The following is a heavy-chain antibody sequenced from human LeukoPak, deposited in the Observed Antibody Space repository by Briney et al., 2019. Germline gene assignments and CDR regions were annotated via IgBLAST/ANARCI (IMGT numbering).Heavy chain of an antibody. V-gene: IGHV3-21*01. CDR1: GFTFSSYS. Sequence: GGSLRLSCAASGFTFSSYSMNWVRQAPGKGLEWVSYISSIGNYIYQADSVKGRFTISRDNAKKSLYLQMTSLRAEDTAVYYCAKGSSGWANDYWGQGTLVTVSS. J-gene: IGHJ4*02. D-gene: IGHD6-19*01. CDR3: AKGSSGWANDY. CDR2: ISSIGNYI.